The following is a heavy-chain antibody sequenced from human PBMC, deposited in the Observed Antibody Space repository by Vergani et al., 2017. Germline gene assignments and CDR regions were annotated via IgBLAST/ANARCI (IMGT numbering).Heavy chain of an antibody. D-gene: IGHD2-15*01. J-gene: IGHJ3*01. V-gene: IGHV1-18*01. Sequence: QVQLVQSGAELKKPGASVSVSCKGSSHTFQTYGISWVRQAPGKGLEWMAWIRPYTGHTIYAQKFQDRVTMTADTSTNTAYMELRNLRSDDTAVYFCARVVPSNSEVTPTAFDVWGQGTMVTVSS. CDR2: IRPYTGHT. CDR1: SHTFQTYG. CDR3: ARVVPSNSEVTPTAFDV.